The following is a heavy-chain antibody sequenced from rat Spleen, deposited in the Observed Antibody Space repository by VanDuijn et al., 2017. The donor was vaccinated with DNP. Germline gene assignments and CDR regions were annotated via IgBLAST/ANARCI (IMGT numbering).Heavy chain of an antibody. CDR3: ARVDYGYKYVDYFEY. CDR1: GFTVSDYY. D-gene: IGHD1-9*01. V-gene: IGHV5-22*01. J-gene: IGHJ2*01. CDR2: ISYEGSSA. Sequence: EVQLVESGGGLVQPGRSLKLSCAASGFTVSDYYMAWIRQAPKKGLEWVASISYEGSSAHYGESVKGRFTTPRDNAKNTLYLQMNSLRSEDTATYYCARVDYGYKYVDYFEYWGQGVMVIVSS.